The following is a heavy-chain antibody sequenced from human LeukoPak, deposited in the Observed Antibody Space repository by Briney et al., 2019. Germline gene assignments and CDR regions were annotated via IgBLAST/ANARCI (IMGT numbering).Heavy chain of an antibody. CDR1: GFTFSSYA. CDR3: AKEFGHILNWGSLDY. D-gene: IGHD7-27*01. V-gene: IGHV3-23*01. Sequence: GGSLRLSCAASGFTFSSYAITWVRQAPGKGLEWVSGISGRGGRTYYAGSVKGRFTISRDNSKNTLYLQMNSLRAEDTAVYYCAKEFGHILNWGSLDYWGQGTLVTVSS. CDR2: ISGRGGRT. J-gene: IGHJ4*02.